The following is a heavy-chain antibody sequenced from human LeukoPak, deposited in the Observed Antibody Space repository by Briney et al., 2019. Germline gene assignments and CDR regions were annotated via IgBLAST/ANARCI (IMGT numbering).Heavy chain of an antibody. V-gene: IGHV3-74*03. J-gene: IGHJ4*02. CDR3: ARVGGRGSIGGDC. Sequence: GGSLRLSCAASGFTLSTYWMHWVRQAPGKGLVWVSRIKSDGSATTYADFVKGRFTVSRDNAKNTLYLQMNSLRAEDTAMYFCARVGGRGSIGGDCWGQGTLVTVSS. D-gene: IGHD3-10*01. CDR2: IKSDGSAT. CDR1: GFTLSTYW.